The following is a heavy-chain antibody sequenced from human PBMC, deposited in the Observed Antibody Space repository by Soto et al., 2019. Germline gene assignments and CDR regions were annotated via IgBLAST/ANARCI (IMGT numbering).Heavy chain of an antibody. V-gene: IGHV1-3*01. CDR3: ARVVEMDIFAFDI. Sequence: ASVKVFCNASVYTFTSYCIHCVRQAPGQRLEWMGRINAGSGNTRYAQKFQGRVTMTMDTSTSTVYMELSSLRSEDTAVYYCARVVEMDIFAFDIWGQGTMVTVSS. J-gene: IGHJ3*02. CDR1: VYTFTSYC. CDR2: INAGSGNT. D-gene: IGHD5-12*01.